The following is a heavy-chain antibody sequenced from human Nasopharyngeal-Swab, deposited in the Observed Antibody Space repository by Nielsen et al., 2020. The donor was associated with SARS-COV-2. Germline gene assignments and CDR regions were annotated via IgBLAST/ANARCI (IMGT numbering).Heavy chain of an antibody. CDR2: IYYSGST. V-gene: IGHV4-31*03. CDR1: GGSISSGGNY. CDR3: ARDGRFDYGMDV. Sequence: TLSLTCTVSGGSISSGGNYWSWIRQHPGKGLEWIGYIYYSGSTYYNPSLKRRVTISVDTSKNQFSLKLSSVTAADTAVYYCARDGRFDYGMDVWGQGTTVTVSS. J-gene: IGHJ6*02. D-gene: IGHD3-16*01.